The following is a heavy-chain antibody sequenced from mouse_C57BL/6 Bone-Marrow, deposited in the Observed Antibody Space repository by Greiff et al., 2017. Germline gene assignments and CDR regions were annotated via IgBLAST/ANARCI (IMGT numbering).Heavy chain of an antibody. Sequence: QVQLQQPGAELVKPGASVKMSCKASGYTFTSYWITWVKQRPGQGLEWIGDIYPGSGSTNYNEKFKSKATLTVDTSSSTAYMQLSSLASEDSAVYYCAGYYGNRAWFAYWGQGTLVTVSA. CDR2: IYPGSGST. CDR1: GYTFTSYW. CDR3: AGYYGNRAWFAY. D-gene: IGHD2-1*01. J-gene: IGHJ3*01. V-gene: IGHV1-55*01.